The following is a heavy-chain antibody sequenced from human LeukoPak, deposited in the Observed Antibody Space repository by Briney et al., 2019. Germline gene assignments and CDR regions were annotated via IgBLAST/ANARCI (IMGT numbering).Heavy chain of an antibody. CDR3: ARDSSGWYWYFDL. CDR1: GGSISSYY. CDR2: IYYSGST. V-gene: IGHV4-59*01. Sequence: SETLSLTCTVSGGSISSYYWSWIRQPPGKGLECIGYIYYSGSTNYNPSLKSRVTISVDTSKNQFSLKLSSVTAADTAVYYCARDSSGWYWYFDLWGRGTLVTVSS. J-gene: IGHJ2*01. D-gene: IGHD6-19*01.